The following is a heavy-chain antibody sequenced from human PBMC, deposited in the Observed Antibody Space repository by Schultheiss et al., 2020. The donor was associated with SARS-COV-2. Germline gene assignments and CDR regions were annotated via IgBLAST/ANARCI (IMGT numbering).Heavy chain of an antibody. V-gene: IGHV3-53*04. Sequence: GGSLRLSCAASGFTVSSNYMSWVRQAPGKGLEWVSVIYSGGSTYYADSVKGRFTISRHNSKNTLYLQMNSLRAEDTALYYCAKDEYGDGSSTSCLDYWGQGTLVTVSS. CDR1: GFTVSSNY. CDR2: IYSGGST. J-gene: IGHJ4*02. D-gene: IGHD2-2*01. CDR3: AKDEYGDGSSTSCLDY.